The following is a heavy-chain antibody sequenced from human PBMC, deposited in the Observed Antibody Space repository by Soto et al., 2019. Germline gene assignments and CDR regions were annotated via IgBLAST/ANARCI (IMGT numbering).Heavy chain of an antibody. CDR2: IYYSGST. CDR3: ARHDKITIFGVVHPAKSYYYYYMDG. CDR1: GGSISSYY. Sequence: SETLSLTCTVSGGSISSYYWSWIRQPPGKGLEWIGYIYYSGSTNYNPSLKSRVTISVDTSKNQFSLKLSSVTAADTAVYYCARHDKITIFGVVHPAKSYYYYYMDGWGKGTTVTVSS. J-gene: IGHJ6*03. D-gene: IGHD3-3*01. V-gene: IGHV4-59*08.